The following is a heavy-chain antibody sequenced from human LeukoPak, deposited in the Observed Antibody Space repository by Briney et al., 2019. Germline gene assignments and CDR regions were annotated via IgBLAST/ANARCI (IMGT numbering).Heavy chain of an antibody. D-gene: IGHD2-15*01. CDR3: ARRYCSGGSCLDY. Sequence: GGSLRLSCAASGFTFSSYSMNWVRQAPGKGLEWVSSISSSSSYIYYADSVKGRFTISRDSAKNSLYLQMNSLRAEDTAVYYCARRYCSGGSCLDYWGQGTLVTVSP. J-gene: IGHJ4*02. CDR2: ISSSSSYI. CDR1: GFTFSSYS. V-gene: IGHV3-21*01.